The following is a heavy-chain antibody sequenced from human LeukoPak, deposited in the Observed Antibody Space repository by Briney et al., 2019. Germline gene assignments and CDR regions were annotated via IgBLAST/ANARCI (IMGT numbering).Heavy chain of an antibody. CDR1: GGTFSSYA. CDR2: IIPIFGTA. Sequence: SVKVSCKASGGTFSSYAISWVRQAPGQGLEWMGGIIPIFGTANYAQKFQGRVTITADESTSTAYMELSSLRSEDTAVYYCAKDPGGAAAGSFSFDYWGQGTLVTVSS. D-gene: IGHD6-13*01. CDR3: AKDPGGAAAGSFSFDY. V-gene: IGHV1-69*13. J-gene: IGHJ4*02.